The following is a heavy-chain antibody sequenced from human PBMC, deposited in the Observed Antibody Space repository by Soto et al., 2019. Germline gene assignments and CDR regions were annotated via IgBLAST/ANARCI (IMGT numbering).Heavy chain of an antibody. CDR2: IKQDGIEK. V-gene: IGHV3-7*03. CDR1: GFTFSNYW. J-gene: IGHJ4*02. CDR3: ARVGLFDGDKPITFEY. Sequence: HPGGSLRLSCTAFGFTFSNYWMSWVRQAPGKGLEWVANIKQDGIEKHYVDSVKGRFSISRDNAKNSLNLHMNSLGADDTAIYYCARVGLFDGDKPITFEYWGQGTLVTVSS. D-gene: IGHD3-3*01.